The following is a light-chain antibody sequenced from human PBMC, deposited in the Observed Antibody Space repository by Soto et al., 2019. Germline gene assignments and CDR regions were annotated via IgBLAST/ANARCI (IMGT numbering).Light chain of an antibody. J-gene: IGKJ5*01. CDR1: QRRVHSDGIAY. CDR3: MQGTHSPIT. CDR2: KVS. Sequence: VWLPHSTLSVPVTLGHPASSSCSSTQRRVHSDGIAYFSWFQQRPGRSPRPLIYKVSNRDSGVPARFSGSGSGTDFALKISRLEAEEVWVYYCMQGTHSPITVGQGTRLEIK. V-gene: IGKV2-30*02.